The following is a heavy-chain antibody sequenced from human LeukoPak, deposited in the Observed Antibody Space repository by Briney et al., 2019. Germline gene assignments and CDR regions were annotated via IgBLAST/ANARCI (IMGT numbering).Heavy chain of an antibody. V-gene: IGHV4-38-2*02. Sequence: SETLSLTCTVSGYSISSGYYWGWIRQPPGKGLEWIGSIYHSESTYYNPSLKSRVTISVDTSKNQFSLKLSSVTAADTAVYYCARVNIVVVTLDYWGQGTLVTVSS. CDR2: IYHSEST. D-gene: IGHD3-22*01. CDR3: ARVNIVVVTLDY. J-gene: IGHJ4*02. CDR1: GYSISSGYY.